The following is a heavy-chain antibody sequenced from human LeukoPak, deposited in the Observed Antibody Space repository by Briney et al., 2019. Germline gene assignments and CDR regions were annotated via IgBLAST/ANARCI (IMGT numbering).Heavy chain of an antibody. J-gene: IGHJ6*02. CDR2: ISGSGGST. CDR1: GFTFSSYA. D-gene: IGHD6-6*01. CDR3: AKDRVPASSDYYYYGMDV. Sequence: GGSLRLSCAASGFTFSSYAMSWVRQAPGKGLEWVSAISGSGGSTYYADSVKGRFTISRDNSKNTLYLQMNSLRAEDTALYYCAKDRVPASSDYYYYGMDVWGQGTTVTVSS. V-gene: IGHV3-23*01.